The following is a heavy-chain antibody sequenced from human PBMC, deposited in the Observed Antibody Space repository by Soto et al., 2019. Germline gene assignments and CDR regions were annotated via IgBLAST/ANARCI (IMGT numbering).Heavy chain of an antibody. J-gene: IGHJ4*02. Sequence: GGSMRLSSAASGLTFEDYAMHWVRQDQGKGLEWVSSISWNSGNIGYADSVKGRFTTSRDNAKNSLYLQMNSLRPEDTALYYCVTSKGGYSYGTPFDYWGQGTLVTVSS. CDR2: ISWNSGNI. CDR1: GLTFEDYA. V-gene: IGHV3-9*01. D-gene: IGHD5-18*01. CDR3: VTSKGGYSYGTPFDY.